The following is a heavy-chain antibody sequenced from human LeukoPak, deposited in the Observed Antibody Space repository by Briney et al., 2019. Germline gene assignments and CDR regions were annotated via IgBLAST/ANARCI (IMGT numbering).Heavy chain of an antibody. Sequence: PGGSLRLSCAASGFTFSNYCMHWVRQIPGKGLVWVSRICPDGTVTNYADSVKGRFTISRGNAKNMVFLQMNSLRADDTAVYYCVRDFRSADYWGQGILATVSS. J-gene: IGHJ4*02. CDR1: GFTFSNYC. V-gene: IGHV3-74*01. CDR2: ICPDGTVT. CDR3: VRDFRSADY.